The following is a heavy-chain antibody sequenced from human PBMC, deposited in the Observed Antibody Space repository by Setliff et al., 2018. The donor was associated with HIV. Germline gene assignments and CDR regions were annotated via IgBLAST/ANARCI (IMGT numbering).Heavy chain of an antibody. D-gene: IGHD3-22*01. CDR3: ARQGAGYYYDSSEYYTGNGFDM. J-gene: IGHJ3*02. CDR2: VYSSGNT. CDR1: GASISSQY. V-gene: IGHV4-4*07. Sequence: SETLSLTCIVSGASISSQYWSWIRQPAGKGLEWIGRVYSSGNTNYNPSLRSRVTMSVDTSKNQFSLKVTSVTAADTAVYYCARQGAGYYYDSSEYYTGNGFDMWGQGTMVTVSS.